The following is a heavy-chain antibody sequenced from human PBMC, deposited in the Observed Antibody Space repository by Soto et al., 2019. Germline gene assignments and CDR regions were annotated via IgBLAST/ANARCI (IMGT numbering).Heavy chain of an antibody. V-gene: IGHV5-51*01. D-gene: IGHD6-13*01. Sequence: PGESLKISCEGSGYSFSKFWIAWVRQTPGKGLEWMGIIYPGDSDVTYSPSFQGQVIISADNSISTAYLQWNTLKASDSAMYYCARSSSSWPLDYWGQGTLVTVSS. CDR3: ARSSSSWPLDY. J-gene: IGHJ4*02. CDR2: IYPGDSDV. CDR1: GYSFSKFW.